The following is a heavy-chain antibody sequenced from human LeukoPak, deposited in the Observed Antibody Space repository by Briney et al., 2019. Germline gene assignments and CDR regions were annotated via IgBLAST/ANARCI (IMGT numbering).Heavy chain of an antibody. J-gene: IGHJ5*02. CDR3: IRDGLGTSPYDL. Sequence: GGSLRLSCAASGFTLSNYWMNWVRQVPGKGLVWVSHINSDGSNIRYADSVKGRFTISRDNAKNSLYLQMDSLGPEDTAVYYCIRDGLGTSPYDLWGQGALVTVSS. CDR2: INSDGSNI. V-gene: IGHV3-74*01. CDR1: GFTLSNYW. D-gene: IGHD7-27*01.